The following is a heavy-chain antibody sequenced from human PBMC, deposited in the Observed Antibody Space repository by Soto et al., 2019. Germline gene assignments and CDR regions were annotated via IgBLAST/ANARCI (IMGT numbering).Heavy chain of an antibody. V-gene: IGHV4-59*08. CDR3: ARQHWLVLNAFDI. CDR1: GGSISSYY. D-gene: IGHD6-19*01. J-gene: IGHJ3*02. Sequence: QVQLQESAPGLVKPSETLSLTCTVAGGSISSYYWSWIRQPPGKGLEWIGYIYYSGSTNYNPSLKSRVTISVDTSKNQFSLKLSSVTAADTAVYYCARQHWLVLNAFDIWGQGTMVTVSS. CDR2: IYYSGST.